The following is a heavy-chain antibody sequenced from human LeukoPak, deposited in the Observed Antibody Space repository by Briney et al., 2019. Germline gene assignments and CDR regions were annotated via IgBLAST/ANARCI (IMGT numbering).Heavy chain of an antibody. Sequence: GGSLRLSCAASGFTFSDYYMSWVRQAPGKGLEWVSAISGSGGSTYYADSVKGRFTISRDNPKNTLYLQMNSLRAEDTAVYYCATPPIDIVVVPAATRIPWGQGTLVTVSS. CDR1: GFTFSDYY. D-gene: IGHD2-2*01. CDR2: ISGSGGST. V-gene: IGHV3-23*01. CDR3: ATPPIDIVVVPAATRIP. J-gene: IGHJ5*02.